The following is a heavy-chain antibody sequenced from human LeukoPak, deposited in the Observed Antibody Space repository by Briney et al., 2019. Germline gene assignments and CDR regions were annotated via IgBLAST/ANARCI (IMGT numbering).Heavy chain of an antibody. CDR2: IYYSGST. Sequence: SETLSLTCTVSGGSISSYYWSWIRQPPGKGLEWIGYIYYSGSTNYNPSLKSRVTISVDTSKNQFSLKLSSVTAADTAVYYCARDGQFWGGNPGYMDVWGKGTTVTVSS. D-gene: IGHD3-3*01. J-gene: IGHJ6*03. CDR3: ARDGQFWGGNPGYMDV. V-gene: IGHV4-59*01. CDR1: GGSISSYY.